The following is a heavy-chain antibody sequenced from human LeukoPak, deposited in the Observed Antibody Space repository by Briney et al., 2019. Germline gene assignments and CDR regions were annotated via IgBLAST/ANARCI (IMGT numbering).Heavy chain of an antibody. V-gene: IGHV3-23*01. D-gene: IGHD4-17*01. Sequence: GGSLRLSCAASGFPFSTYAVSWVRQAPGKGLEWVSSIRGSDGSTHYADSVKGRFAISRDNSKNTLYLQMNSLRAEDTAVYYCAKDVYGDYGGLDYWGQGTLVTVSS. CDR2: IRGSDGST. CDR1: GFPFSTYA. J-gene: IGHJ4*02. CDR3: AKDVYGDYGGLDY.